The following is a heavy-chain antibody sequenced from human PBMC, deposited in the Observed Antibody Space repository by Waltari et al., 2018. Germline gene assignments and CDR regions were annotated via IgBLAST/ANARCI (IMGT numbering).Heavy chain of an antibody. CDR3: ARAASGGIPIYYFDY. V-gene: IGHV1-3*03. Sequence: QVQLVQSGAEVKKPGASVKVSCKASGYTFTSYAMHWVRQAPGQRLEWMGWINAGNGNTKYSQECQGRVTITRDTSASTAYMELSSLRSEDMAVYYCARAASGGIPIYYFDYWGQGTLVTVSS. D-gene: IGHD2-15*01. CDR2: INAGNGNT. J-gene: IGHJ4*02. CDR1: GYTFTSYA.